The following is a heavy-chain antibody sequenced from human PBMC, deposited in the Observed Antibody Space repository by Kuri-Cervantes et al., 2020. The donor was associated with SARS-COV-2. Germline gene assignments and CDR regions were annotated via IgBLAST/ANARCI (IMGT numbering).Heavy chain of an antibody. CDR1: GYTFTSYG. J-gene: IGHJ4*02. V-gene: IGHV1-3*01. D-gene: IGHD1-20*01. Sequence: ASVKVSCKASGYTFTSYGIHWVRQAPGQRLELMGWMHAGNGNTKYSQKFQGRVTIIRDASASTAYMELSSLRSEDTAVYYCARGLVTGTSYYFDYWGQGTLVTVSS. CDR3: ARGLVTGTSYYFDY. CDR2: MHAGNGNT.